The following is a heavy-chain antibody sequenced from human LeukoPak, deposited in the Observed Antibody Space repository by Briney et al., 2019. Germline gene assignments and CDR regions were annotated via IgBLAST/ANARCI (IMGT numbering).Heavy chain of an antibody. CDR3: TRWRGYCSSTSCYWPWPDAFDI. CDR2: IRSKAYGGTT. D-gene: IGHD2-2*01. Sequence: PGGSLRLSCTASGFTLGDYAMSWVRQAPGKGLEWVGFIRSKAYGGTTEYAASVKGRFTISRDDSKSIAYLQMNSLKTEDTAVYYCTRWRGYCSSTSCYWPWPDAFDIWGQGTMVTVSS. CDR1: GFTLGDYA. J-gene: IGHJ3*02. V-gene: IGHV3-49*04.